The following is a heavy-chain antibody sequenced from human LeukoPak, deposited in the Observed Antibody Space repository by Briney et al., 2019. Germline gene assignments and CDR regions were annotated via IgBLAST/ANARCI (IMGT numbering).Heavy chain of an antibody. CDR2: IYYSGST. CDR1: GGSISSGVYY. D-gene: IGHD2-15*01. CDR3: ARDPDGYCSGGSCYVNWFDP. J-gene: IGHJ5*02. Sequence: SETLSLTCTVSGGSISSGVYYWSWIRQHPGKGLEWIGYIYYSGSTYYNPSLKSRVTISVDTSKNQFSLNLSSVTAADTAVYYCARDPDGYCSGGSCYVNWFDPWGQGTLVTVSS. V-gene: IGHV4-31*03.